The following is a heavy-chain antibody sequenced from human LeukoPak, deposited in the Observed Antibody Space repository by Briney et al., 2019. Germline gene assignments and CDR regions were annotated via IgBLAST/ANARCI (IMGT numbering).Heavy chain of an antibody. J-gene: IGHJ4*02. D-gene: IGHD2-2*02. CDR2: ISWNSGYI. Sequence: SLRLSCAASGFIFGDYAMYWVRQAPGKGLEWVSGISWNSGYIGYADSVKGRFSISRDNAKNSVYLQMNSLRPEDAALYYCAKDRSCSSTSCYTGFDYWGQGTQVTVSS. CDR3: AKDRSCSSTSCYTGFDY. V-gene: IGHV3-9*01. CDR1: GFIFGDYA.